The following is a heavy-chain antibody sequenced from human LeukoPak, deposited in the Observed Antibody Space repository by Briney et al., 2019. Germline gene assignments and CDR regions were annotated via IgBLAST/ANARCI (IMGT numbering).Heavy chain of an antibody. CDR1: GYTFTSYY. V-gene: IGHV1-2*02. Sequence: GASVKVSCKASGYTFTSYYMHWVRQAPGQGLEWMGWINPNSGGTNYAQKFQGRVTMTRDTSISTAYMELSRLRFDDTAVYYCARDQYSGYDSTFDYWGQGTLVTVSS. CDR2: INPNSGGT. J-gene: IGHJ4*02. D-gene: IGHD5-12*01. CDR3: ARDQYSGYDSTFDY.